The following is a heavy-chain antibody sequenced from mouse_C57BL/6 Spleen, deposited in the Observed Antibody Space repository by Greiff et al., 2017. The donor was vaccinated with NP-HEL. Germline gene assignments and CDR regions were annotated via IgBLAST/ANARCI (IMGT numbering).Heavy chain of an antibody. V-gene: IGHV1-61*01. CDR2: IYPSDSET. CDR1: GYTFTSYW. Sequence: QVQLQQPGAELVRPGSSVKLSCKASGYTFTSYWMDWVKQRPGQGLEWIGNIYPSDSETHYNQKFKDKATLTVDKSSSTAYMQLSSLTSEDSAVYYCARILSYYYGSRRFAYRGQGTLVTVSA. CDR3: ARILSYYYGSRRFAY. J-gene: IGHJ3*01. D-gene: IGHD1-1*01.